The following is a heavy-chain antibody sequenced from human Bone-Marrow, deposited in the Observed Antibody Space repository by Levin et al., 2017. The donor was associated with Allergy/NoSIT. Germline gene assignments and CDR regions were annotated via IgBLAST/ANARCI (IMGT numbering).Heavy chain of an antibody. CDR3: VREGYYYFDS. D-gene: IGHD5-18*01. Sequence: GEFLKISCAASGFTFSSSWMTWVRQTPGKGLEWVANMNQGGREVYYVDSVKGRFTISRDNAKNSLYLQMNSLRAEDTAVYFCVREGYYYFDSWGQGTLVTVSS. J-gene: IGHJ4*02. CDR2: MNQGGREV. V-gene: IGHV3-7*01. CDR1: GFTFSSSW.